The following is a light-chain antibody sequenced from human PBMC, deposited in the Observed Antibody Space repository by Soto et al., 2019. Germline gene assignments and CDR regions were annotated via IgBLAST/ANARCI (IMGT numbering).Light chain of an antibody. CDR2: GAS. CDR1: QSVSSTY. Sequence: EIVLTQSPGTLSLSPGERATLSCRASQSVSSTYFAWYQQKPGRAPRLLINGASSRATGIPDRFSGSGSGTNFTLTISRREPEDFAVYYCQQYGSSPPWTFGQGTKVEIK. V-gene: IGKV3-20*01. CDR3: QQYGSSPPWT. J-gene: IGKJ1*01.